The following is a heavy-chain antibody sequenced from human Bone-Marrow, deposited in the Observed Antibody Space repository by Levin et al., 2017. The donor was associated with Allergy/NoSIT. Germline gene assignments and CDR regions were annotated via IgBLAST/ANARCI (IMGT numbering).Heavy chain of an antibody. Sequence: SETLSLTCTVSGVSISSSSYYWGWIRQPPGKGLEWIGSFHHSGTSYHNPSLKVRDIISVDTSKNQFSLTLTSVTAADSAVYSCASHPSFLEAFDYWGQGNLVTVSS. CDR3: ASHPSFLEAFDY. CDR1: GVSISSSSYY. J-gene: IGHJ4*02. D-gene: IGHD3-3*01. CDR2: FHHSGTS. V-gene: IGHV4-39*01.